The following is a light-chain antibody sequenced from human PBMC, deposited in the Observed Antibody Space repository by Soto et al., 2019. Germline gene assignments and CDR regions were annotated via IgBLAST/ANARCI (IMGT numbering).Light chain of an antibody. J-gene: IGKJ4*01. CDR2: WAS. CDR1: RGLLSSSNSKNY. Sequence: DTVMTHSPYSLSVSLGERATITCKSSRGLLSSSNSKNYLAWHQQKSGQSPKLLIYWASTRESGVPDRFSGSGSGTDFTLTISSVQAEDVAVYYCLQHYSAPLTFGGGTKVDIK. V-gene: IGKV4-1*01. CDR3: LQHYSAPLT.